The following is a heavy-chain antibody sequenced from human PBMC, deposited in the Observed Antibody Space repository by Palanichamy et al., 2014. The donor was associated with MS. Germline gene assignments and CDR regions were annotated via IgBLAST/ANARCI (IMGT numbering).Heavy chain of an antibody. V-gene: IGHV4-59*01. CDR2: IYNSGST. Sequence: QVQLQESGPGLVKPSETLSLTCTVSGGSISNYYWSWTRQPPGKGLEWIGFIYNSGSTNYNPSLESRVTISVDTSKNQFSLKLSSVTAADTAVYYCARHGREVGIALAGNGFYFDYWGQGTLVTVSS. CDR1: GGSISNYY. D-gene: IGHD6-19*01. CDR3: ARHGREVGIALAGNGFYFDY. J-gene: IGHJ4*02.